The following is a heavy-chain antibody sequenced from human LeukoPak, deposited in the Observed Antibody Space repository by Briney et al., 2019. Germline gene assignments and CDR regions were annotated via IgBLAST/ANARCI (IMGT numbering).Heavy chain of an antibody. D-gene: IGHD6-19*01. V-gene: IGHV3-23*01. CDR2: ISGSGGST. Sequence: PGGSLRLSCAASGFTFSSYAMSWVRQAPGKGLEWVSAISGSGGSTYYADSVKGRFTFSRDNSKNTLYLQMNSLRAEDTAVYYCAKGVAGLYYFDYWGQGTLVTVSS. J-gene: IGHJ4*02. CDR1: GFTFSSYA. CDR3: AKGVAGLYYFDY.